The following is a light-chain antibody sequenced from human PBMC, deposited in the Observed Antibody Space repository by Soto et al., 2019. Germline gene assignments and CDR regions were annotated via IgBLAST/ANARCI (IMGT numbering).Light chain of an antibody. CDR2: IAS. CDR3: QQTYSFPRT. V-gene: IGKV1-39*01. J-gene: IGKJ1*01. Sequence: DIQMAQSPSSLSASVGDRVTITCRASQSITNYLNWYQQKPGRAPKLLSYIASSLQSGVPSRFSGSGSGTDFTLTISSLQPEDFATNYCQQTYSFPRTFGQGTRVEIK. CDR1: QSITNY.